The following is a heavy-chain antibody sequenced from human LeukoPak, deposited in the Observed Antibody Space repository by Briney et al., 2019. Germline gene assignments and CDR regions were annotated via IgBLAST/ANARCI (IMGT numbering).Heavy chain of an antibody. CDR3: ARVRVTIIGVVRDYYGSRKMSFDY. J-gene: IGHJ4*02. CDR1: GGSFCGYY. D-gene: IGHD3-3*01. V-gene: IGHV4-34*01. Sequence: SETLSLTCAVYGGSFCGYYWSWIRHPPGKGGEWIGEINHSGSTNYNPSIKNRVTISVDTSKNQFSLKLSSVTAADTPVYDCARVRVTIIGVVRDYYGSRKMSFDYWGQGTPVTASS. CDR2: INHSGST.